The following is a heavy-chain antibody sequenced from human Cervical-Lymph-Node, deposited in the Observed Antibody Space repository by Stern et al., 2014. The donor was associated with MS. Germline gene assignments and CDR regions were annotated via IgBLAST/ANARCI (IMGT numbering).Heavy chain of an antibody. CDR2: IIPMFPTT. CDR1: GGTFSSYV. J-gene: IGHJ6*02. D-gene: IGHD3-22*01. V-gene: IGHV1-69*01. Sequence: QVQLVQSGAEVKKPGSSVKVSCKASGGTFSSYVISWVRQAPGQGLEWMGGIIPMFPTTDYAQKFQGRVTITADESRRTAYMELRSLRSEDTAVYYCARAHYYDTSGPSSRGMDVWGQGTTVTVSS. CDR3: ARAHYYDTSGPSSRGMDV.